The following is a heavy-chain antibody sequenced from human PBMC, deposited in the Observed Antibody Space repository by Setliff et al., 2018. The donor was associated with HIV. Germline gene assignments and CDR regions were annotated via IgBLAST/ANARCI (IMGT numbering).Heavy chain of an antibody. D-gene: IGHD6-19*01. Sequence: SETLSLTCTVSGGSISGSNYYWGWIRQPPGKGLEWVGSIYYSGSTYYSPSLKSRVTISVDTSKNLFSLTLTSVTAADTAVYYCARQQHSSDLKIWNYWGQGTLVTVPQ. J-gene: IGHJ4*02. CDR3: ARQQHSSDLKIWNY. CDR2: IYYSGST. CDR1: GGSISGSNYY. V-gene: IGHV4-39*01.